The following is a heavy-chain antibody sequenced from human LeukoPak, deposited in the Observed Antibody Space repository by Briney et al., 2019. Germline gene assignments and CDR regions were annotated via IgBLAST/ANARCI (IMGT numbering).Heavy chain of an antibody. CDR3: ARADILTGYNFDY. V-gene: IGHV1-69*13. J-gene: IGHJ4*02. CDR1: GGTFSSYA. CDR2: IIPIFGTA. D-gene: IGHD3-9*01. Sequence: ASVKVSCKASGGTFSSYAISWVQQAPGQGLEWMGGIIPIFGTANYAQKFQGRVTITADESTSTAYMELSSLRSEDTAVYYCARADILTGYNFDYWGQGTLVTVSS.